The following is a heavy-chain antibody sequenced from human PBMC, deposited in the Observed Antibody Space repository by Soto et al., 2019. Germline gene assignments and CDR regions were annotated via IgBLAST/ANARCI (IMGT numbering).Heavy chain of an antibody. CDR1: GFTFSSYA. D-gene: IGHD3-10*01. CDR3: AKSEGYGSGPVDY. CDR2: ISGSGGST. Sequence: GESLKISCAASGFTFSSYAMSWVRQAPGKGLEWVSAISGSGGSTYYADSVKGRFTISRDNSKNTLYLQMNSLRAEDTAVYYCAKSEGYGSGPVDYWGQGTLVTVSS. V-gene: IGHV3-23*01. J-gene: IGHJ4*02.